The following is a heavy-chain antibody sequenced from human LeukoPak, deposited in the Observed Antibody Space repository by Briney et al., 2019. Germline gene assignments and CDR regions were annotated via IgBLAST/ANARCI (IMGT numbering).Heavy chain of an antibody. CDR1: GYTLTELS. V-gene: IGHV1-24*01. CDR3: ATVGYSYGPEHNYYFDY. D-gene: IGHD5-18*01. Sequence: RASVKVSCKVSGYTLTELSMHWVRQAPGKGLEWMGGFDPEDGETIYAQKFQGRVTMTEDTSTDTAYMELSSLRSEDTAVYYCATVGYSYGPEHNYYFDYWGQGTLVTVSS. CDR2: FDPEDGET. J-gene: IGHJ4*02.